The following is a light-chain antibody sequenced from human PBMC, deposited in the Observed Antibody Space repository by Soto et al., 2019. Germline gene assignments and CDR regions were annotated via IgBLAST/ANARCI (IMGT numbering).Light chain of an antibody. CDR1: QSITNR. J-gene: IGKJ1*01. Sequence: DIQMTQSPSTLSASVGDRVTLTCRASQSITNRLAWYQQKPGKAPKVLIYDASNLEYGVPSRFSGSGFGTEFILTISSVRPDDFATYCCQHYGGMWTFGQGT. CDR2: DAS. V-gene: IGKV1-5*01. CDR3: QHYGGMWT.